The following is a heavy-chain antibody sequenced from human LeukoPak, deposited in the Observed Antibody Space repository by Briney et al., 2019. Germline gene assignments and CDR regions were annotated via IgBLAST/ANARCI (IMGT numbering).Heavy chain of an antibody. CDR3: ARSDCSSTSCYVEQYAFDI. CDR2: ISSSSSYI. V-gene: IGHV3-21*01. D-gene: IGHD2-2*01. CDR1: GFTFSSYS. J-gene: IGHJ3*02. Sequence: GGSLRLSCAASGFTFSSYSMNWVRQAPGKGLEWVSSISSSSSYIYYADSVKGRFTISRDNAKNSLYLQMNSLRAEDTAVYYCARSDCSSTSCYVEQYAFDIWGPGTMVTVSS.